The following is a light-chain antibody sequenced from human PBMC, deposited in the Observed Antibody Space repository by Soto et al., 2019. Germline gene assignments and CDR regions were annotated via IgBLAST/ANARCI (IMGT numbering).Light chain of an antibody. V-gene: IGKV1-5*01. CDR2: DAS. J-gene: IGKJ5*01. CDR1: QSISSW. Sequence: DIQMTQSPSTLSASVGDRVTITCRASQSISSWLAWYQQKPGKAPKLLIYDASSLESGVPSRFSGSGSGTEFTLTISSLQPEDFATYYCVQHHSFPITFGQGTRLEIK. CDR3: VQHHSFPIT.